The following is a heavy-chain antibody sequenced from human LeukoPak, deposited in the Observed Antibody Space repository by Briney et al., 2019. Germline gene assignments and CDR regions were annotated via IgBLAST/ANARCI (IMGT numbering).Heavy chain of an antibody. Sequence: ASVKVSFKASGYTFTIYYMHWVRQAPGQGLEWMGIINPSGGSTSYAQKFQGRVTMTRDTSTSTVYMELSSLRSEDTAVYYCARGGSWGALGDYWGQGTLVTVSS. D-gene: IGHD7-27*01. CDR1: GYTFTIYY. CDR2: INPSGGST. V-gene: IGHV1-46*01. J-gene: IGHJ4*02. CDR3: ARGGSWGALGDY.